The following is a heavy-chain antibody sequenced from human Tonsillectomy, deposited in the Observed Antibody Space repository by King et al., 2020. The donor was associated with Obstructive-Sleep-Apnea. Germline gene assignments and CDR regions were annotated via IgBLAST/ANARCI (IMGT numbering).Heavy chain of an antibody. J-gene: IGHJ4*02. CDR1: GFTFSSYG. V-gene: IGHV3-33*06. CDR3: AKDHSSGQQATFEY. D-gene: IGHD3-22*01. Sequence: LPLLQSGGGVVQPGRSLRLSCAASGFTFSSYGLHWVRQAPGKGLEWVAIIWSDGSTDDYPDSVRGRFPLSRDNSKTTVYLQMSSLRAEDTAVYYCAKDHSSGQQATFEYWGQGTLVTVSA. CDR2: IWSDGSTD.